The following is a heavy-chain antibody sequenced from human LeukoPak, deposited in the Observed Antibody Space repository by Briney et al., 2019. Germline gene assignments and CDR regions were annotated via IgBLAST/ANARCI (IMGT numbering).Heavy chain of an antibody. D-gene: IGHD3-22*01. J-gene: IGHJ4*02. CDR2: INHSGST. CDR3: AIDLHYYDSSGSPVATDY. V-gene: IGHV4-34*01. CDR1: GGSFSGYY. Sequence: SETLSLTCAVYGGSFSGYYWSWIRQPPGKGLEWIGEINHSGSTNYNPSLKSRVTISVDTSRNQFSLKLSSVTAADTAVYWCAIDLHYYDSSGSPVATDYWGQGTLVTVSS.